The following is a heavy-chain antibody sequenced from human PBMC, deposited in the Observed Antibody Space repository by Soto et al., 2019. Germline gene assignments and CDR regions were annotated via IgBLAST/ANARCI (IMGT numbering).Heavy chain of an antibody. CDR2: IIPIFRTA. D-gene: IGHD6-13*01. J-gene: IGHJ5*02. CDR1: GGTFSSYA. CDR3: GRKNAGEGYVDP. V-gene: IGHV1-69*19. Sequence: QVQLVQSGAEVKKPGSSVKVSCKASGGTFSSYAISWVRQAPGQGLEWMGGIIPIFRTASYAQKFQRRVTITADEPKSTAYMELSSLGPDDTAVYYCGRKNAGEGYVDPWGQGTLVTVSS.